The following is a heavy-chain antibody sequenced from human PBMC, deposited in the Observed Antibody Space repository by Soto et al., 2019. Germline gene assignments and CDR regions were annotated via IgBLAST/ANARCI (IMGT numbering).Heavy chain of an antibody. CDR1: GFTFSSYN. CDR2: ISFDGANT. CDR3: SRDGYNRGGFDY. D-gene: IGHD3-10*01. V-gene: IGHV3-30-3*01. Sequence: GGTLRLSCVASGFTFSSYNMHWVRQAPVEGLEWVAVISFDGANTFYADSVKGRFTISRDISRDTLYLQMSSLRDEDTAIYYCSRDGYNRGGFDYWGQGTLVTVSS. J-gene: IGHJ4*02.